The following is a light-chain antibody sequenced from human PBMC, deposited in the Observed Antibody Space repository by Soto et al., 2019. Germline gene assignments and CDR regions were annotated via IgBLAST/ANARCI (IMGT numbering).Light chain of an antibody. CDR1: QSINSW. Sequence: DIQMTQSPSTLSASVGDRVSITFRTSQSINSWLAWYQQKPGEAPKLLIYKASSLESGVPSRFSGSGSGTEFTLTISSLQPDDFATYYCQQYHNYWTFGQGTKV. J-gene: IGKJ1*01. V-gene: IGKV1-5*03. CDR2: KAS. CDR3: QQYHNYWT.